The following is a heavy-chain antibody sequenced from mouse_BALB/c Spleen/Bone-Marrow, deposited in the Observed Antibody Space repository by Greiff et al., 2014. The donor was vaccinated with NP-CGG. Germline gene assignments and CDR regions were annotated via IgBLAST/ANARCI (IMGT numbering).Heavy chain of an antibody. D-gene: IGHD1-1*01. V-gene: IGHV5-17*02. CDR3: ARSGSSYGYFDY. CDR2: ISSGSSTI. J-gene: IGHJ2*01. CDR1: GFTFSSFG. Sequence: EVQVVESGGGLVQPGGSRKLSCAASGFTFSSFGMHWVRQAPEKGLEWVAYISSGSSTIYYADTVMGRFTISRDNPKNTLFLQMTSLRSEDTAMYYCARSGSSYGYFDYWGQGTTLTVSS.